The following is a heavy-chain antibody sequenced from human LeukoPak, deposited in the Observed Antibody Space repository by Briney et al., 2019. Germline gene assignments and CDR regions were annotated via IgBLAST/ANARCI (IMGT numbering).Heavy chain of an antibody. CDR3: ARGHSSHDILPGYLNNAFDI. Sequence: ASVTVSCMASGYTFTSYGISWVRQAPGQGLEWMGWISAYNGNTNYAHNLQGRVTLTRDTSKSTVYLELRRLRPDGPARYFCARGHSSHDILPGYLNNAFDIWGQGTMVTVSS. D-gene: IGHD3-9*01. CDR1: GYTFTSYG. J-gene: IGHJ3*02. CDR2: ISAYNGNT. V-gene: IGHV1-18*01.